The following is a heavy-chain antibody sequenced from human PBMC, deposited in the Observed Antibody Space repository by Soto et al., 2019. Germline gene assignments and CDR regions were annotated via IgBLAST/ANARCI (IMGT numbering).Heavy chain of an antibody. CDR3: ARAPRQLVEFDY. CDR1: GFPFSRYD. Sequence: GGSLRLSCAASGFPFSRYDMHWVRQATGKGLEWVSAIGTAGDTYYPGSVKGRFTISRENAKNSLYLQMNSLRAEDTAVYYCARAPRQLVEFDYWGQGTLVTVSS. V-gene: IGHV3-13*01. CDR2: IGTAGDT. D-gene: IGHD6-6*01. J-gene: IGHJ4*02.